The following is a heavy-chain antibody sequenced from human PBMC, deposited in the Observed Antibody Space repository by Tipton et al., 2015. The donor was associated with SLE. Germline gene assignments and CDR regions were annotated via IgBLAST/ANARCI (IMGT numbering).Heavy chain of an antibody. V-gene: IGHV4-4*07. J-gene: IGHJ4*02. D-gene: IGHD5-24*01. CDR2: VYSSGSA. CDR3: ARGDVD. CDR1: GDSITSYY. Sequence: LRLSCGVSGDSITSYYWSWFRQSTGRGLEWIGRVYSSGSANYNPALISRVSMSVDISKNQFFLTLRSVTAADTAVYFCARGDVDWGQGTLVTVSS.